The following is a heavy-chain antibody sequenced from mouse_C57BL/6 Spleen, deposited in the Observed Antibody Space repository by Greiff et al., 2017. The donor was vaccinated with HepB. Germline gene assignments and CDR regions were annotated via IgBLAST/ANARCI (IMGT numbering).Heavy chain of an antibody. CDR3: TTAVVAPGWYFDV. Sequence: QLQQSGAELVRPGASVKLSCTASGFNIKDYYMHWVKQRPEQGLEWIGRIDPEDGDTEYAPKFQGKATMTADTSSNTAYLQLSSLTSEDTAVYYCTTAVVAPGWYFDVWGTGTTVTVSS. CDR1: GFNIKDYY. V-gene: IGHV14-1*01. CDR2: IDPEDGDT. J-gene: IGHJ1*03. D-gene: IGHD1-1*01.